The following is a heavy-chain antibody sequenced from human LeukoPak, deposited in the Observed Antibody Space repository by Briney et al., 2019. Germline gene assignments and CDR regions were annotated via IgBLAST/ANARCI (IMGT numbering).Heavy chain of an antibody. D-gene: IGHD2-2*01. CDR1: GFTFDDYA. J-gene: IGHJ5*02. CDR3: AKDGSSTNLKGHCFDP. Sequence: GRSLRLSCAASGFTFDDYAMHWVRQAPGKGLEWVSGISWNSGSIGYADSVKGRFTISRDNAKNSLYLQMNSLRAEDTALYYCAKDGSSTNLKGHCFDPWGQGTLVTVSS. V-gene: IGHV3-9*01. CDR2: ISWNSGSI.